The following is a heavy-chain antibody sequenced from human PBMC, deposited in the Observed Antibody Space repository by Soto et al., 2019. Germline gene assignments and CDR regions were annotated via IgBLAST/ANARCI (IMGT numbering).Heavy chain of an antibody. CDR3: AKDRYPGRVSYYFDY. Sequence: QVQLVESGGGVVQPGRSLRLSCAASGFTFSSYGMHWVRQAPGKGLEWVAVISYDGSNNYYADSVKGRFTISRDNSKNTLYLQMNSLRAEDTAVYYCAKDRYPGRVSYYFDYWGQGTLVTVSS. CDR1: GFTFSSYG. J-gene: IGHJ4*02. CDR2: ISYDGSNN. V-gene: IGHV3-30*18. D-gene: IGHD1-1*01.